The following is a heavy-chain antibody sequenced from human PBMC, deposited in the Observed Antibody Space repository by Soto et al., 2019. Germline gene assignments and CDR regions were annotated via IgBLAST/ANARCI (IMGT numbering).Heavy chain of an antibody. J-gene: IGHJ4*02. CDR3: ATATSKIYYDSSGYYFYYFDY. CDR1: GYTLTELS. Sequence: GASVKVSCKVSGYTLTELSMHWVRQAPGKGLERMGGFDPEDGETIYAQKFQGRVTMTEDTSTDTAYMELSSLRSEDTAVYYCATATSKIYYDSSGYYFYYFDYWGQGTLVIVSS. CDR2: FDPEDGET. V-gene: IGHV1-24*01. D-gene: IGHD3-22*01.